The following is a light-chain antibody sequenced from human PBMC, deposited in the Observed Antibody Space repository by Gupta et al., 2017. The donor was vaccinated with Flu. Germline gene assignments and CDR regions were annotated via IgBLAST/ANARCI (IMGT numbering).Light chain of an antibody. Sequence: QSALTQPSSASGSPGQSITISCIGSRSDIGGFNFVSWYQQHPGKAPKLILYEVGRRPSGISDRFSGSKSDITASLTISGLQAEDDAVYHCSSYTSLTTLGVFGGGTKLTVL. V-gene: IGLV2-14*01. CDR3: SSYTSLTTLGV. CDR1: RSDIGGFNF. J-gene: IGLJ2*01. CDR2: EVG.